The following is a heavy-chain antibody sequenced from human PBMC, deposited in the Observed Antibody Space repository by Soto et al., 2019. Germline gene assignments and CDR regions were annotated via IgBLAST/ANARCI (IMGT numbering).Heavy chain of an antibody. CDR1: GFTFSSYA. D-gene: IGHD5-18*01. CDR3: ARVSDTPSDDY. J-gene: IGHJ4*02. V-gene: IGHV3-30-3*01. CDR2: ISYDGSNK. Sequence: QVQLVESGGGVVQPGRSLRLSCAASGFTFSSYAMHWVRQAPGKGLEWVAVISYDGSNKYYADSEKGRFTISRDNSKNTLYLQMNSLRAEDTAVYYCARVSDTPSDDYWGQGTLVTVSS.